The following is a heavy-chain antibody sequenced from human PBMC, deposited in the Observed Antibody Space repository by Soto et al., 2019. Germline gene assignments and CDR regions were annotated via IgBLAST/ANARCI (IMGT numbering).Heavy chain of an antibody. V-gene: IGHV4-34*01. CDR3: ASTSLFGGYY. J-gene: IGHJ4*02. CDR1: GGSFSGYY. CDR2: INHSGST. Sequence: PSETLSLTCAVYGGSFSGYYWSWIRQPPGKGLEWIGEINHSGSTNYNPSLKSRVTISVDTSKNQFSLKLSSVTAADTAVYYCASTSLFGGYYWGQGTLVTVSS. D-gene: IGHD3-10*02.